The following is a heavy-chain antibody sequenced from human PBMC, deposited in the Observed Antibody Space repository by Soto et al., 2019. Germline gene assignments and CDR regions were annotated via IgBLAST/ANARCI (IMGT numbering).Heavy chain of an antibody. CDR2: ISSSGSTI. CDR3: ARVRYDFWRGYYGMDV. V-gene: IGHV3-11*01. Sequence: PGGSLRLSCAASGFTFSYYYMSWIRQAPGKGLEWVSYISSSGSTIYYADSVKGRFTISRDNAKNSLYLQMNSLRAEDTAVYYCARVRYDFWRGYYGMDVWGQGTTVTVSS. CDR1: GFTFSYYY. J-gene: IGHJ6*02. D-gene: IGHD3-3*01.